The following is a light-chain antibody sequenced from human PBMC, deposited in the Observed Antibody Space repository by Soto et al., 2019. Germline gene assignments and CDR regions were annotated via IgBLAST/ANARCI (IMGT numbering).Light chain of an antibody. CDR1: TGAVTSDHH. V-gene: IGLV7-43*01. CDR2: SIA. J-gene: IGLJ3*02. Sequence: QAVVTQEPSVTVSPGGTVTLTCASSTGAVTSDHHPNWFQQKPGQAPRALIYSIANKHSWTPARFSGSLLGGKAALTVSGAQPEDEGEYYRLLFYGGIHRVFGGGTKLTVL. CDR3: LLFYGGIHRV.